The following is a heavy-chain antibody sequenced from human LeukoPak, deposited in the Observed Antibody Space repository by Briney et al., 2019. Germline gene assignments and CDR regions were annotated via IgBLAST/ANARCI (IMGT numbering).Heavy chain of an antibody. CDR3: ARVFGAFYYYYYMDV. D-gene: IGHD1-26*01. V-gene: IGHV3-11*01. CDR1: GFTFSDYY. J-gene: IGHJ6*03. Sequence: GGSLRLSCAASGFTFSDYYMSWIRQAPGKGLECDSYISSSGSTINYADSVKGRFTISRDNAKNSLYLQMNSLRAEDTAVYYCARVFGAFYYYYYMDVWGKGTTVTVSS. CDR2: ISSSGSTI.